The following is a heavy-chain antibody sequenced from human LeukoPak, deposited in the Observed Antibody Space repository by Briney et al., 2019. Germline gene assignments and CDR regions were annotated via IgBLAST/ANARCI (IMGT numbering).Heavy chain of an antibody. D-gene: IGHD6-19*01. V-gene: IGHV4-34*01. CDR1: GGSFSGYY. Sequence: PSETLSLTCAVYGGSFSGYYSSWIRQPPGKGLEWIGEINHSGSTNYNPSLKSRVTISVDTSKNQFSLKLSSVTAADTAVYYCARNRYSSGWFFYWGQGTLVTVSS. J-gene: IGHJ4*02. CDR3: ARNRYSSGWFFY. CDR2: INHSGST.